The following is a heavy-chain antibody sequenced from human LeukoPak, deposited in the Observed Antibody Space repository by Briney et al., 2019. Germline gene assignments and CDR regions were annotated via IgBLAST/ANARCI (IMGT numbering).Heavy chain of an antibody. D-gene: IGHD2-21*02. V-gene: IGHV1-18*01. CDR3: ARTVTALDWYFDL. J-gene: IGHJ2*01. Sequence: ASVKVSCKASNYTFTSYGISWVRQAPGQGLEWMGWISTFNGNRDYVQKFQGRVTMTTDTSTSTAYMELRSLTSDDTAVYYCARTVTALDWYFDLWGRGTLVTVSS. CDR1: NYTFTSYG. CDR2: ISTFNGNR.